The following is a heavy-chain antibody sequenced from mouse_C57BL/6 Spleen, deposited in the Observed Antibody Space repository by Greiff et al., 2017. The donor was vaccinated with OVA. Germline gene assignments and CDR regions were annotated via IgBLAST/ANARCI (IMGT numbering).Heavy chain of an antibody. CDR2: IYPRSGNT. V-gene: IGHV1-81*01. CDR3: ARQRNGSNAMDD. Sequence: QVQLQQSGAELARPGASVKLSCKASGYTFTSYGISWVKQRPGQGLEWIGEIYPRSGNTYYNEKFKGKATLTADKSSSTAYMELRSLTYEDSAVNFCARQRNGSNAMDDWGQGTSVTVSS. J-gene: IGHJ4*01. CDR1: GYTFTSYG.